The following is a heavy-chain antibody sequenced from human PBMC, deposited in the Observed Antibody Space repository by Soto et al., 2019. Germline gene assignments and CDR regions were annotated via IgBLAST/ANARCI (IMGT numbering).Heavy chain of an antibody. J-gene: IGHJ5*02. Sequence: QLQLQESGPGLVKPSETLSLTCTVSGGSISSSRYYWGWIRQPPGKGLEWIGSIYYSGSTYYNPSLKSRVTISVDTSKNQFSLKLSSVTAADTAVYYCARLVGTAMFSWGQGTLVTVSS. V-gene: IGHV4-39*01. D-gene: IGHD5-18*01. CDR1: GGSISSSRYY. CDR2: IYYSGST. CDR3: ARLVGTAMFS.